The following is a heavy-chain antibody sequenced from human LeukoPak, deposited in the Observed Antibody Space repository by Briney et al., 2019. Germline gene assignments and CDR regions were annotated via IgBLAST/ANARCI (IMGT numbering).Heavy chain of an antibody. CDR1: GYTFNSYG. D-gene: IGHD1-26*01. J-gene: IGHJ4*02. Sequence: ASVKVSCKSSGYTFNSYGITWVRQAPGQGLEWMGWIHTYNGHTNYAQKLQGRVTMTRDMSTSTVYMELSSLRSEDTAVYYCARDHRDDGSYGDYWGQGTLVTVSS. V-gene: IGHV1-18*01. CDR3: ARDHRDDGSYGDY. CDR2: IHTYNGHT.